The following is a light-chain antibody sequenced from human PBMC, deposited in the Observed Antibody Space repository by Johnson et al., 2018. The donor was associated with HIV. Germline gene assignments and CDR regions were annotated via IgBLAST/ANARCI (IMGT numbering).Light chain of an antibody. J-gene: IGLJ1*01. V-gene: IGLV1-51*01. Sequence: QSVLTQPPSVSAAPGQKVTISCSGSSSNIGNNYVSWYQQLPGTAPKLLIYDNNKRPSGIPDRFSGSKSGTSATLGITGLQTGDEADYYCGTCHSSLSAPYVFGTGTTLTVL. CDR3: GTCHSSLSAPYV. CDR1: SSNIGNNY. CDR2: DNN.